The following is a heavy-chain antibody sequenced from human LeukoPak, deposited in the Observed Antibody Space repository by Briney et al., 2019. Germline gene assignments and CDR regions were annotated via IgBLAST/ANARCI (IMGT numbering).Heavy chain of an antibody. Sequence: GGSLRLSCAASGFTFSDYYMSWIRQAPGKGLEWVSYISSSGSTIYYADSVKGRFTISRDNAKNSLYLQMNSLRAEDTAVYYCARYSYGSHYYYYGMDVWGQGTTVTVSS. V-gene: IGHV3-11*01. J-gene: IGHJ6*02. CDR3: ARYSYGSHYYYYGMDV. D-gene: IGHD5-18*01. CDR1: GFTFSDYY. CDR2: ISSSGSTI.